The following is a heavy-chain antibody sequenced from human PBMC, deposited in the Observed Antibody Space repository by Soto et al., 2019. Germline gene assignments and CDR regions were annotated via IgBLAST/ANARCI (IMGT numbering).Heavy chain of an antibody. CDR2: ISSSGSTI. J-gene: IGHJ6*02. CDR3: ARGDIAPNGSGSYPYYYGMDV. V-gene: IGHV3-11*01. CDR1: GFTFSDYY. D-gene: IGHD3-10*01. Sequence: LRLSCAASGFTFSDYYMSWIRQDPGKGLEWVSYISSSGSTIYYADSVKGRFTISRDNAKNSLYLQMNSLRAEDTAVYYCARGDIAPNGSGSYPYYYGMDVWGQGTTVTVSS.